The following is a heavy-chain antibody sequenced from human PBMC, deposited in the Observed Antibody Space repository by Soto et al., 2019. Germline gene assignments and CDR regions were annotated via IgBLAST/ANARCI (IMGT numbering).Heavy chain of an antibody. D-gene: IGHD2-15*01. V-gene: IGHV1-18*04. CDR1: GYTFTSYG. CDR3: ARGLHCSGGSCYDSGSWFDP. Sequence: ASVKVSCKASGYTFTSYGISWVRQAPGQGLEWMGWISAYNGNTNYAQKLQGRVTMTTDTSTSTAYMELRSLRSDDTAVYYCARGLHCSGGSCYDSGSWFDPWGQGTLVTAS. J-gene: IGHJ5*02. CDR2: ISAYNGNT.